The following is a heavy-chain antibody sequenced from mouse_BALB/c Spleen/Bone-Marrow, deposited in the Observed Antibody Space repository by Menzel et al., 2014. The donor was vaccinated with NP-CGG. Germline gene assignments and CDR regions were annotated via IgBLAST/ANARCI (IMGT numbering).Heavy chain of an antibody. CDR3: ATLYYGRFGY. CDR2: ISSGGGST. D-gene: IGHD1-2*01. V-gene: IGHV5-12-1*01. CDR1: GFGFSSSD. Sequence: EVKEVESGGGLVKPGGSLKLSCAASGFGFSSSDMSWVRQTPEKRLEWVAYISSGGGSTYYPDTVKGRFTISRDNAKNTLYLQMSRLKSEDTAMYYCATLYYGRFGYWGQGTTRTGSS. J-gene: IGHJ2*01.